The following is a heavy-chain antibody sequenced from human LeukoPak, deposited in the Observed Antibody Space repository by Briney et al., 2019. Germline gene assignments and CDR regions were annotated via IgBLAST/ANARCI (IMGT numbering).Heavy chain of an antibody. CDR3: ARAKGNYYGSGSYFNY. V-gene: IGHV3-64*01. CDR1: GFTFSSYG. CDR2: ISSNGGST. Sequence: GGSLRLSCAASGFTFSSYGMHWVRQAPGKGLEYVSAISSNGGSTYYANSVKGRFTISRDNSKNTLYLQMGSLRAEDMAVYYCARAKGNYYGSGSYFNYWGQGTLVTVSS. D-gene: IGHD3-10*01. J-gene: IGHJ4*02.